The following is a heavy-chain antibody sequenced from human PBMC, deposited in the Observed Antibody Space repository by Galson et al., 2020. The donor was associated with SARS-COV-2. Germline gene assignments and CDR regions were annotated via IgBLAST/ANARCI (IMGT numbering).Heavy chain of an antibody. J-gene: IGHJ4*02. CDR1: GFTFSNYP. Sequence: WGSLRLSCATSGFTFSNYPMHWVRQAPGKGLEWVAIISYIGSTKYNGDSVKGRFTISRDNSKNTLYLQVISLRAEDTAVYYCARETLDSSSSWFDYWGQGTLVTVSS. V-gene: IGHV3-30*01. D-gene: IGHD6-6*01. CDR3: ARETLDSSSSWFDY. CDR2: ISYIGSTK.